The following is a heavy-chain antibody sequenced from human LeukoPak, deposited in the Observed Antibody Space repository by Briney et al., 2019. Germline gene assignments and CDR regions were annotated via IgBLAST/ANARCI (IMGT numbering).Heavy chain of an antibody. Sequence: SETLSLTCTVSGYSISSDYYWGWIRQPPGKGLEWIGSIYHSGSTYYNPSLKSRVTMSVDTSKNQFSLKLSSVTAADTAVYYCARDHPGGRAFDMWGQGTMVTVSS. J-gene: IGHJ3*02. CDR1: GYSISSDYY. D-gene: IGHD2-15*01. CDR2: IYHSGST. CDR3: ARDHPGGRAFDM. V-gene: IGHV4-38-2*02.